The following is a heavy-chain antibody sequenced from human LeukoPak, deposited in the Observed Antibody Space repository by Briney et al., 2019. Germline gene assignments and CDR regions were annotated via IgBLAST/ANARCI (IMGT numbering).Heavy chain of an antibody. Sequence: GGSLRLSCAASGFTFSSYSMNWVRQAPGKGLEWVSAISSSSSYIYYADSVKGRFTISRDNAKNSLYLQMNSLRAEDTAVYYCARTHAGDSSSWYGYWGQGTLVTVSS. CDR3: ARTHAGDSSSWYGY. CDR1: GFTFSSYS. V-gene: IGHV3-21*01. D-gene: IGHD6-13*01. J-gene: IGHJ4*02. CDR2: ISSSSSYI.